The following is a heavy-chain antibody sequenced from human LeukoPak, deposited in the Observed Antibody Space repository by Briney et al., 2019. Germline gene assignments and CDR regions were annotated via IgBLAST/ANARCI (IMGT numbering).Heavy chain of an antibody. D-gene: IGHD6-6*01. CDR2: ISSSSSYI. V-gene: IGHV3-21*01. CDR3: ARDTYSSLYYFDY. Sequence: GGSLRLSCAASGFTFSSYSMNWVRQAPGKGLEWVSSISSSSSYIYYADSVKGRFTISRDNAKNSLYLQMNSLRAEDTAVYYCARDTYSSLYYFDYWGQGTLVTVSS. J-gene: IGHJ4*02. CDR1: GFTFSSYS.